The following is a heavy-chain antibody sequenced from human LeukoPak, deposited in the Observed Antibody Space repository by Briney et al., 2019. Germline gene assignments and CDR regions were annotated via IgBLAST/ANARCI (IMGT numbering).Heavy chain of an antibody. J-gene: IGHJ6*03. CDR1: GYTFTSYG. D-gene: IGHD5-12*01. V-gene: IGHV1-18*01. CDR3: ARDRKSAWWLPDYYYYMDV. CDR2: ISAYNGNT. Sequence: ASVTVSFTASGYTFTSYGISWVRQAPGQGREGMGWISAYNGNTNYAQKLQGRVTMTTDTSTSTAYMELRSLRSDDTAVYYCARDRKSAWWLPDYYYYMDVWGKGTTVTVSS.